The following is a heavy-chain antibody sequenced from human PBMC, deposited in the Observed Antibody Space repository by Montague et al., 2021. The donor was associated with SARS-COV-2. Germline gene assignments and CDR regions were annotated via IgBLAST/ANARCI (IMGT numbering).Heavy chain of an antibody. V-gene: IGHV4-31*03. D-gene: IGHD3-3*01. J-gene: IGHJ4*02. CDR1: GGSISSGGYY. CDR2: IYYSGST. CDR3: ARAPRNLFGVVLTFDY. Sequence: TLSHTCTVSGGSISSGGYYWSWIRQHPGKGLEWIGYIYYSGSTYYNPSLKSRVTISVDTSKNQFSLKLSSVTAADTAVYYCARAPRNLFGVVLTFDYWGQGTLVTVSS.